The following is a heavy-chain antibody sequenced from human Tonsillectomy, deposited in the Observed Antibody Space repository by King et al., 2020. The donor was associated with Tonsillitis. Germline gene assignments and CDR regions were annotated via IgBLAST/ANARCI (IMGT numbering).Heavy chain of an antibody. V-gene: IGHV4-31*03. Sequence: VQLQESGPGLVKPSQTLSLTCTVSGGSIYSDAYSWNWIRQHPVKGLEWLGYIYYSGSAYYNPSLKSRVTMSVDTSKNQFSLRLTSVTAADTAVYYCARDRQDSYGSGTYYGIFESWGQGTLVTVSS. CDR2: IYYSGSA. CDR1: GGSIYSDAYS. CDR3: ARDRQDSYGSGTYYGIFES. D-gene: IGHD3-10*01. J-gene: IGHJ4*02.